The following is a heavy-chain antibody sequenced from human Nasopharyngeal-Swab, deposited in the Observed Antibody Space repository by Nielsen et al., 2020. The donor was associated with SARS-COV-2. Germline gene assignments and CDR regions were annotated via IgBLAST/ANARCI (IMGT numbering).Heavy chain of an antibody. CDR3: ASSPYSSSVYYYYGMDV. V-gene: IGHV5-51*01. CDR2: IYPGDSDT. Sequence: VRQRPGKGLERMGIIYPGDSDTRYSPSFQGQVTISADKSISTAYLQWSSLKASDTAMYYCASSPYSSSVYYYYGMDVWGQGTTVTVSS. D-gene: IGHD6-6*01. J-gene: IGHJ6*02.